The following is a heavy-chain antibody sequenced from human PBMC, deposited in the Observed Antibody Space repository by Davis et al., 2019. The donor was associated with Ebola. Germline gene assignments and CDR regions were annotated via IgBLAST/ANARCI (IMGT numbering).Heavy chain of an antibody. J-gene: IGHJ4*02. D-gene: IGHD3-22*01. CDR3: ARLNDYYDTSGPATFSDS. CDR1: GYNFTRFW. CDR2: IYPSDSDT. Sequence: GESLKISCKGSGYNFTRFWISWVRQMPGKGLEWMGIIYPSDSDTRYSPSFQGQVTFSADRSISTAFLQWSSLKASDTALYYCARLNDYYDTSGPATFSDSWGQGTLVTVSS. V-gene: IGHV5-51*01.